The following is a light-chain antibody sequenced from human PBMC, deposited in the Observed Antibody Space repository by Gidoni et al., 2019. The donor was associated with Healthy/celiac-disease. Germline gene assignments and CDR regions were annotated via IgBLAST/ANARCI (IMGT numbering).Light chain of an antibody. CDR2: KAS. CDR3: QQYNCYWT. J-gene: IGKJ1*01. V-gene: IGKV1-5*03. CDR1: QSIRSW. Sequence: IQMTQSPAPLSASVGDRVTITCRTSQSIRSWLARYQQKPGRAPKLLIYKASSLESGVPSRFSGSGSGTEFTLTISSLQPDDFATYYCQQYNCYWTFXQXTKVEIK.